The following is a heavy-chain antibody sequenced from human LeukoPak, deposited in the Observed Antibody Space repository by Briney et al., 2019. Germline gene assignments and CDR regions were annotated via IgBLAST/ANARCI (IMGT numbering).Heavy chain of an antibody. CDR3: ARGPGSSGGAYVGDY. V-gene: IGHV3-74*01. D-gene: IGHD3-22*01. Sequence: GGSWRLSCAASGFTFSNHWMHWVRQVPGRGLVWVSRIDGGGTSTSYADSVKGRFSISRDNAKSILYLQMNSLRAEDTAVYYCARGPGSSGGAYVGDYWGHGTLVTVSS. CDR2: IDGGGTST. J-gene: IGHJ4*01. CDR1: GFTFSNHW.